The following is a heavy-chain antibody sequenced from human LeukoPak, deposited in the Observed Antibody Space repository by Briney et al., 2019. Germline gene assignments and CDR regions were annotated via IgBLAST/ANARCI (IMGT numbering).Heavy chain of an antibody. CDR3: AREGGVVEGMLYIHPNEEDYYGMDV. V-gene: IGHV1-18*04. D-gene: IGHD2-8*01. J-gene: IGHJ6*02. CDR2: ISIYSRDT. Sequence: ASVTVSFRASGYSFSDYGITWVRQAPGQGLEWMGWISIYSRDTKYAQKFQGRVTISTDTSTSTVYMEMRRLTSDDTAVYYCAREGGVVEGMLYIHPNEEDYYGMDVWGQGTTVIVSS. CDR1: GYSFSDYG.